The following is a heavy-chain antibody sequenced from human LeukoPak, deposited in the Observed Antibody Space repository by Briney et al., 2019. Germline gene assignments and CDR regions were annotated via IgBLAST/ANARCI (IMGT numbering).Heavy chain of an antibody. CDR2: IKQDGSEK. CDR3: ARDADYDILTGYEYYFDY. J-gene: IGHJ4*02. CDR1: GFTFSSYW. D-gene: IGHD3-9*01. Sequence: GGSLRLSCAASGFTFSSYWMSWVRQAPGKGLEWVANIKQDGSEKYYVDSVKGRFTISRDNAKNSLYLQMNSLRAVDTAVYYCARDADYDILTGYEYYFDYWGQGTLVTVSS. V-gene: IGHV3-7*01.